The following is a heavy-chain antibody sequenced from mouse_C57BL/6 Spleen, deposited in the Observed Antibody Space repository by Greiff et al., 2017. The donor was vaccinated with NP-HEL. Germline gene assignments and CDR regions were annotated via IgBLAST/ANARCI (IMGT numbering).Heavy chain of an antibody. Sequence: VQLQQSGAELVKPGASVKISCKASGYAFSSYWMNWVKQRPGKGLEWIGQIYPGDGDTNYNGKFKGKATLTADKSSSTAYMQLSSLTSEDSAVYFCAVYYDYDSYYFDYWGQGTTLTVSS. CDR3: AVYYDYDSYYFDY. CDR2: IYPGDGDT. CDR1: GYAFSSYW. D-gene: IGHD2-4*01. V-gene: IGHV1-80*01. J-gene: IGHJ2*01.